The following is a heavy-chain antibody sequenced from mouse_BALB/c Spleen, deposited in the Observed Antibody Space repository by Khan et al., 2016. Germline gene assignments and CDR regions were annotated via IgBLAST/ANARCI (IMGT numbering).Heavy chain of an antibody. CDR3: ASWVRKTLEY. CDR1: GYSITSDYA. CDR2: ISYSGNT. Sequence: EVQLQESGPGLLKPSQSLSLTCTVTGYSITSDYAWNWIRQFPGNKLEWMGYISYSGNTRHNQSLKSRISITRDTSKNQFFLQLNSVTSEDTGTYYCASWVRKTLEYWGQGTSVTVSA. V-gene: IGHV3-2*02. J-gene: IGHJ4*01.